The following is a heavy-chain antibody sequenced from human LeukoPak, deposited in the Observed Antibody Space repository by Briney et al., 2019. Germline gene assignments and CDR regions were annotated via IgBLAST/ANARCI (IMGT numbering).Heavy chain of an antibody. Sequence: GASVKVSGKASGYTFTGYYMHWVRQAPGQGLEWMGWINPNSGGTNYAQKFQGRVTMTRDTSISTAYMELSRLRSDDTAVYYCARAYAADYYYGSGSYYNDYWGQGTLVTVSS. CDR3: ARAYAADYYYGSGSYYNDY. CDR1: GYTFTGYY. D-gene: IGHD3-10*01. CDR2: INPNSGGT. J-gene: IGHJ4*02. V-gene: IGHV1-2*02.